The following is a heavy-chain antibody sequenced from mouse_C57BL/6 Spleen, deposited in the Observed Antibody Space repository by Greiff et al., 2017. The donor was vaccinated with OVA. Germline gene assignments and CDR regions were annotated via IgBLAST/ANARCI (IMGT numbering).Heavy chain of an antibody. V-gene: IGHV1-80*01. J-gene: IGHJ3*01. CDR3: APYYYGSSPLFAY. CDR2: IYPGAGDT. Sequence: VQLQQSGAELVKPGASVKISCKASGYAFRSYWMNWVKQRPGKGLEWIGQIYPGAGDTNYNGKFKGKATLTADKSSSTAYMQLSSLTSEDSAVYFCAPYYYGSSPLFAYWGQGTLVTVSA. CDR1: GYAFRSYW. D-gene: IGHD1-1*01.